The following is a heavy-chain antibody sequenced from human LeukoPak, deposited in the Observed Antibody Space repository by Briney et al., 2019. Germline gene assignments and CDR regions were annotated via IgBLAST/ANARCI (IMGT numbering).Heavy chain of an antibody. J-gene: IGHJ4*02. D-gene: IGHD3-10*01. CDR1: GFTFSSYA. CDR2: ISGSGGST. CDR3: AKVVWYYYGSGSYIDY. V-gene: IGHV3-23*01. Sequence: GGSLRLSCAASGFTFSSYAMSWVRQAPGKGLEWVSAISGSGGSTYYADSVEGRFTISRDNSKNTLYLQMNSLRAGDTAVYYCAKVVWYYYGSGSYIDYWGQGTLVTVSS.